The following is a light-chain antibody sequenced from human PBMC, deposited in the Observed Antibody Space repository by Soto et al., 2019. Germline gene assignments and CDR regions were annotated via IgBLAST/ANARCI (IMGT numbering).Light chain of an antibody. CDR2: DVS. CDR1: SSDFGGYNY. V-gene: IGLV2-14*03. CDR3: SSYTSSSTYV. J-gene: IGLJ1*01. Sequence: QSALTQPASVSGAPGQSIAISCTGTSSDFGGYNYVSWYQHHPGKAPKLMVYDVSNRPSGVSNRFSGSKSGNTASLTISGRKAEDEADYYCSSYTSSSTYVFGTGTKLTVL.